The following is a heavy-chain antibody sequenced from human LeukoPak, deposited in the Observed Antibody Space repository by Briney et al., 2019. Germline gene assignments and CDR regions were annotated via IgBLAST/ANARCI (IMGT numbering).Heavy chain of an antibody. D-gene: IGHD2-2*01. CDR3: AKDPRWESVVVVPGPFFDY. CDR1: RFTFSNYA. J-gene: IGHJ4*02. CDR2: ISGSGGST. V-gene: IGHV3-23*01. Sequence: GGSLRLSCAASRFTFSNYAMSWVRQAPGKGLEWVSTISGSGGSTYYADSVKGRFTISRDNSKNTLYLQMNSLRAEDTAVYYCAKDPRWESVVVVPGPFFDYWGQGTLVTVSS.